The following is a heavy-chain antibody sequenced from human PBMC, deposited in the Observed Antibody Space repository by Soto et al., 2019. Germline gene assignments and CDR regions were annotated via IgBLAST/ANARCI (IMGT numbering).Heavy chain of an antibody. J-gene: IGHJ4*02. CDR3: AQVDNVAARFAY. Sequence: QITLKESGPTLVKPTQTLTLTCTFSGFSLSTTGEGVGWIRQPPGKALEWLAVIYWNDDKSYSPSLKTRLTISKDTSKKQVVLTMMNIAPVDTGTYYCAQVDNVAARFAYLGQGTLVTVSS. CDR1: GFSLSTTGEG. CDR2: IYWNDDK. V-gene: IGHV2-5*01. D-gene: IGHD6-6*01.